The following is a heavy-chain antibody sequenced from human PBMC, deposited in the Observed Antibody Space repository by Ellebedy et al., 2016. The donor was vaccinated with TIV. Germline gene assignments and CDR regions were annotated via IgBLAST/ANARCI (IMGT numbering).Heavy chain of an antibody. J-gene: IGHJ4*02. D-gene: IGHD3-10*01. CDR1: GGTISDSY. Sequence: SETLSLXXTVSGGTISDSYWTWLRQPAGKGLEWIGRIYSSGSTNYNPSLKSRVTMSVDTSKNQFSLKLSSVTAADTAVYYCARHNDLGGSGSYCEDSWGQGTLVTVSS. CDR2: IYSSGST. V-gene: IGHV4-4*07. CDR3: ARHNDLGGSGSYCEDS.